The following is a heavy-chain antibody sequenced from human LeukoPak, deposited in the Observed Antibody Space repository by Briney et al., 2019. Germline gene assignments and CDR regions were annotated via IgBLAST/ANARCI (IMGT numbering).Heavy chain of an antibody. V-gene: IGHV3-23*01. CDR2: ITGTGGRT. CDR1: GFTFINSA. J-gene: IGHJ4*02. CDR3: AKDRWKTVLRGPDY. D-gene: IGHD2-8*01. Sequence: GGSLRLSCAASGFTFINSAMSWVRQAPGKGLEWVLGITGTGGRTYYADSVKGRFTISRDNSRNTLYLQMNGLRVEDTAIYYCAKDRWKTVLRGPDYWGQGTLVTVSS.